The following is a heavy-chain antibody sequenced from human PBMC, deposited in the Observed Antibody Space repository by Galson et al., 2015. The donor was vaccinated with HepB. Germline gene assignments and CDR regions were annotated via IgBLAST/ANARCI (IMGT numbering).Heavy chain of an antibody. J-gene: IGHJ4*02. CDR3: ATTGDGSGSFYFDY. CDR2: ISGSGGST. D-gene: IGHD3-10*01. Sequence: SLRLSCAASGFTFSSYAMSWVRQAPWKGLEWVSAISGSGGSTYYADSVKGRFTISRDNSKNTLYLQMNSLRAEDTAVYYCATTGDGSGSFYFDYWGQGTLVTVSS. CDR1: GFTFSSYA. V-gene: IGHV3-23*01.